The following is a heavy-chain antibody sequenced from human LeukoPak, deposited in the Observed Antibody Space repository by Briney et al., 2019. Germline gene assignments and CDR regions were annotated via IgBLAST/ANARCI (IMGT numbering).Heavy chain of an antibody. Sequence: QPGGSLRLSCAASGFTFTNYAMTWVRQPPGEGLEWVSDTSGSGDSTYYADSVKGRFTISRDNSKNTLYLQMNGLRAEDTAVYYCAKEGTGIHFDYWGQGTLVTVSS. J-gene: IGHJ4*02. V-gene: IGHV3-23*01. CDR1: GFTFTNYA. CDR2: TSGSGDST. D-gene: IGHD1-1*01. CDR3: AKEGTGIHFDY.